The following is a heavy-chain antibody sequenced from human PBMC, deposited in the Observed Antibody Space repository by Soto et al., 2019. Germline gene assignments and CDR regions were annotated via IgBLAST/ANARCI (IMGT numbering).Heavy chain of an antibody. V-gene: IGHV5-51*01. J-gene: IGHJ4*02. CDR3: ARSYCSGGACYSDY. CDR2: IYPADSET. Sequence: PGESLKISCKGSGYSFNTYWIGWVRQMPGKGLEWMGIIYPADSETRYSPSFQGQVTMSADKSITTAHLQWSSLKASDTAMYYCARSYCSGGACYSDYWGQGTLVTVSS. D-gene: IGHD2-15*01. CDR1: GYSFNTYW.